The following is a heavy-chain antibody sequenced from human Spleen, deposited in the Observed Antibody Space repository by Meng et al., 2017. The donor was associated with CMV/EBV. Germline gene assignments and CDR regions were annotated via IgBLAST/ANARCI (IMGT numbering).Heavy chain of an antibody. CDR3: AKDGWEATAPDY. V-gene: IGHV3-23*01. D-gene: IGHD1-26*01. CDR2: IRGSGGST. CDR1: GLPFSSYA. J-gene: IGHJ4*02. Sequence: LGLGGVLVRHGGSRSLSVAALGLPFSSYAMGWVRQAPGKGLEWVSAIRGSGGSTYYADSVKGRFTISRDNSKKTLYLQMNSLRAEDTAVYYCAKDGWEATAPDYWGQGTLVTVSS.